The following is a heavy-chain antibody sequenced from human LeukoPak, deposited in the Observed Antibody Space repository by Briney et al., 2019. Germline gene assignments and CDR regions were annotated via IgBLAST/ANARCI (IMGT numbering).Heavy chain of an antibody. D-gene: IGHD3-10*01. J-gene: IGHJ4*02. CDR3: ARDRGPRTGFMVREAYDY. Sequence: GGSLRLSCAASGFTFSDYWIHWVRQAPGKGLVWVSRINTDGSITNYADSVEGRFSISRDNAKNTLYLQMSSLRAEDTAVYYCARDRGPRTGFMVREAYDYWGQGTLVTVSS. CDR2: INTDGSIT. V-gene: IGHV3-74*01. CDR1: GFTFSDYW.